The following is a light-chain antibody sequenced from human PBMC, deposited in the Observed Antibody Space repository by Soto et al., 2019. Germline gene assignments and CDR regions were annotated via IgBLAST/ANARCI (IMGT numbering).Light chain of an antibody. CDR1: QSVSSN. CDR2: GAS. V-gene: IGKV3-15*01. J-gene: IGKJ3*01. CDR3: QQYNNWVT. Sequence: EIVMTQSPATLSVSAGERAILSCRASQSVSSNLAWYQQKPGQAPRLLIYGASTRATGIPARFSGSGSGTEFTLTISSLQSEDFAVYYCQQYNNWVTFGPGTKVDIK.